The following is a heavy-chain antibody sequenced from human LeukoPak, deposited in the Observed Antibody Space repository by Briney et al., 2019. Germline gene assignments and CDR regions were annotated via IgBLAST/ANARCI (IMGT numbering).Heavy chain of an antibody. D-gene: IGHD3-22*01. CDR2: ISGSGGST. V-gene: IGHV3-23*01. CDR3: ARQNYYDSSGYYYY. CDR1: GSTFSSYA. Sequence: GGSLRLSCAGSGSTFSSYAMSWVRQAPGKGLEWVSAISGSGGSTYYADSVKGRFTISRDNSKNTLYLQMNSLRAEDTAVYYCARQNYYDSSGYYYYWGQGTLVTVSS. J-gene: IGHJ4*02.